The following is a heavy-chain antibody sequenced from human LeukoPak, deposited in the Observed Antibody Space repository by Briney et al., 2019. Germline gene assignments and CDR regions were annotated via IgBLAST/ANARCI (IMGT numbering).Heavy chain of an antibody. CDR3: ARHVTISGPYDASDI. Sequence: PSETESLICTVSGGSISPYHWSWIRQPPGEGLEWIGYIYYSGGTDYNPSLKSRVTISVDTSKNQFSLKLRSVTAADTAVYYCARHVTISGPYDASDIWGQRTMFRVSS. J-gene: IGHJ3*02. V-gene: IGHV4-59*08. D-gene: IGHD5-24*01. CDR2: IYYSGGT. CDR1: GGSISPYH.